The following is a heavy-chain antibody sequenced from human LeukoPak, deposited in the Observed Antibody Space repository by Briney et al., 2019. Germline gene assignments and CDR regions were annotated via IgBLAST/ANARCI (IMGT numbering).Heavy chain of an antibody. D-gene: IGHD2-8*02. Sequence: ASVKVSCKSFGFTFTNYLLHWVRQAPGQGLEWVGRIAPSVDTANYAQKFRGRVTMTRDTSTSTVYMELSSLRSDDTAIYYCVREESGGYFDYWGQGTLVTVSS. CDR1: GFTFTNYL. CDR2: IAPSVDTA. CDR3: VREESGGYFDY. V-gene: IGHV1-46*01. J-gene: IGHJ4*02.